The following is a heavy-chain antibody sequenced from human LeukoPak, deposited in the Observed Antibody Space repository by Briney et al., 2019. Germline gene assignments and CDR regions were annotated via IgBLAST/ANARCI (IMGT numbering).Heavy chain of an antibody. Sequence: SETLSLTCTVSGGSISSYYWSWIRQPPGKGLEWIGYIYYSGSTNYNPSLKSRVTISVDTSRNQFSLKLSSVTAADTAVYYCARHSSGWSYFDYWGQGTLLTVSS. V-gene: IGHV4-59*08. J-gene: IGHJ4*02. CDR1: GGSISSYY. CDR3: ARHSSGWSYFDY. CDR2: IYYSGST. D-gene: IGHD6-19*01.